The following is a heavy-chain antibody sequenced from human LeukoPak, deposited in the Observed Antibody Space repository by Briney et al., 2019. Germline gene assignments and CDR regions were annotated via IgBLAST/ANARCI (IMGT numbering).Heavy chain of an antibody. J-gene: IGHJ4*02. CDR1: GFTFSSYT. V-gene: IGHV3-48*01. Sequence: PGGSLRLSCAASGFTFSSYTMNWVRQAPGKGLEWVSYISSSGSTTYYADSVKGRFTISRDNSKNTLYLQMNSLRAEDTAVYYCAQGYSSSGGLCYWGQGTLVTVSS. CDR2: ISSSGSTT. D-gene: IGHD6-6*01. CDR3: AQGYSSSGGLCY.